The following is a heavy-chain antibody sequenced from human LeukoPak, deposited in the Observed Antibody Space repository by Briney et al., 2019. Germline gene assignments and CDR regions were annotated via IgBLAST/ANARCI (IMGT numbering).Heavy chain of an antibody. D-gene: IGHD6-13*01. J-gene: IGHJ4*02. V-gene: IGHV3-11*01. Sequence: VESGGGLVKPGGPLRLSCAVSGFTFSDYYMSWIRQAPGKGLEWVSYISSGGSTISHADSVKGRFTISRDNAENSLYLQMNSLRAEDTAVYYCARRAAAGRCFDYWGQGTLVTVSS. CDR1: GFTFSDYY. CDR3: ARRAAAGRCFDY. CDR2: ISSGGSTI.